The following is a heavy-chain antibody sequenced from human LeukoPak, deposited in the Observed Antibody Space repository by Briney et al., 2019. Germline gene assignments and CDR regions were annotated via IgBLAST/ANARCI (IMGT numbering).Heavy chain of an antibody. CDR3: AKVGESQFDP. D-gene: IGHD3-16*01. CDR2: IIPIFGTA. Sequence: SVKVSCKASGGTFSSYAISWVRQAPGQGLEWMGGIIPIFGTANYAQKFQGRVTITADKSTSTAYMELSSLRAEDTAVYYCAKVGESQFDPWGQGTLVTVSS. V-gene: IGHV1-69*06. J-gene: IGHJ5*02. CDR1: GGTFSSYA.